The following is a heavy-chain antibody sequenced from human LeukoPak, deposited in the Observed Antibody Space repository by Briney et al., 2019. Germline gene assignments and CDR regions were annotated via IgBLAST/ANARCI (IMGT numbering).Heavy chain of an antibody. Sequence: GGSLRLSSAASGFAFTSYSMNSVPQAPGKRLEWVSGINLNGGSTGYADSVKGRFTIPRDNAKNSLYLQMNSLRAEDTALYYCAALSGPGHDPIDYWGQGTLVTVSS. CDR1: GFAFTSYS. CDR2: INLNGGST. D-gene: IGHD3-10*01. J-gene: IGHJ4*02. CDR3: AALSGPGHDPIDY. V-gene: IGHV3-20*03.